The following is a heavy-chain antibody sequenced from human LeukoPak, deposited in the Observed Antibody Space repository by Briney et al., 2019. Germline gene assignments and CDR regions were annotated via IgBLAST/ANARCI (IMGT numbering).Heavy chain of an antibody. CDR3: ARGRNAWLLSAFDI. CDR2: IYYSGST. V-gene: IGHV4-39*07. Sequence: SETLSLTCTVSGGSISSSSYYWGWIRQPPGKGLEWIGSIYYSGSTYYNPSLKSRVTISVDTSKNQFSLKLSSVTAADTAVYYCARGRNAWLLSAFDIWGQGTMVTVSS. J-gene: IGHJ3*02. D-gene: IGHD5-12*01. CDR1: GGSISSSSYY.